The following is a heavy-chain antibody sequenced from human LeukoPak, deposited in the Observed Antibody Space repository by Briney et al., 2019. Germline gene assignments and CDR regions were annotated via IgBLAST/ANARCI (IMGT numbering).Heavy chain of an antibody. D-gene: IGHD3-10*01. Sequence: SETLSLTCAVYGGSFSGYYWSWIRQPPGKGLKWIGEINHSGSTNYNPSLKSRVTISVDTSKNQFSLKLSSVTAADTAVYYCARGKVRGVIITSNYFDYWGQGTLVTVSS. J-gene: IGHJ4*02. V-gene: IGHV4-34*01. CDR1: GGSFSGYY. CDR3: ARGKVRGVIITSNYFDY. CDR2: INHSGST.